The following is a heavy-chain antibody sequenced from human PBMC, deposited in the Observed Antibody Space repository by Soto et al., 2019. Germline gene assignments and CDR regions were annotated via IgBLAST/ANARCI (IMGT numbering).Heavy chain of an antibody. CDR1: GGTFSSYA. Sequence: ASVKVSCKASGGTFSSYAISWVRQAPGQGLEWMGGIIPIFGTANYAQKFQGRVTITADESTSTAYMELSSLRSEDTAVYYCARVVYYYYGMDVWGQGTTVTVSS. J-gene: IGHJ6*02. CDR3: ARVVYYYYGMDV. V-gene: IGHV1-69*13. D-gene: IGHD3-10*01. CDR2: IIPIFGTA.